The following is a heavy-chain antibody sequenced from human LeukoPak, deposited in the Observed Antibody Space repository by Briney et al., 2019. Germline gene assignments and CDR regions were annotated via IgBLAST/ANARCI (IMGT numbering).Heavy chain of an antibody. D-gene: IGHD2-2*01. CDR3: AREKGYCSSTSCLSWFDP. J-gene: IGHJ5*02. CDR2: ISYDGSNK. Sequence: GRSLRLSCAASGFTFSSYAMHWVRQAPGKGLEWVAVISYDGSNKYYAYSVKGRFTISRDNSKNTLYLQMNSLRAEDTAVYYCAREKGYCSSTSCLSWFDPWGQGTLVTVSS. CDR1: GFTFSSYA. V-gene: IGHV3-30*04.